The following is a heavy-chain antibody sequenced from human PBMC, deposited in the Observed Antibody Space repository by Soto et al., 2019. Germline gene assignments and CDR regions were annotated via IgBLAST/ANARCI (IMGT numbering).Heavy chain of an antibody. CDR3: ARVLQLWLNAFDI. D-gene: IGHD5-18*01. CDR2: IYYSGST. CDR1: GGSISSVEYF. J-gene: IGHJ3*02. V-gene: IGHV4-30-4*01. Sequence: SETLSLTCTVSGGSISSVEYFWSWIRQPPGKGLEWIAYIYYSGSTYYNPALKSRVTISVDTSKNQFSLKLSSVTAADTAVYYCARVLQLWLNAFDIWGQGTMVTVSS.